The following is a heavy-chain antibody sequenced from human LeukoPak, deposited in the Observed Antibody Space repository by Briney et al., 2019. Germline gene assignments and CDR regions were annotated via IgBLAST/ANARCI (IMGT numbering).Heavy chain of an antibody. V-gene: IGHV3-11*01. CDR1: GFTFSDNY. Sequence: GGSLRLSCAASGFTFSDNYMNWIRQAPGKGLEWVSYISSDGTTIYYADSVKGRFTISRENAKKSLYLQMNSLTAEDTAVYYCARGPLTWFDPWGQGTLVTVSS. CDR2: ISSDGTTI. CDR3: ARGPLTWFDP. J-gene: IGHJ5*02.